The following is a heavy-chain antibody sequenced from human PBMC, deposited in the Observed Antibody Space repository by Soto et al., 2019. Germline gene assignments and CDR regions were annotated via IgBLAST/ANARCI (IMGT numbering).Heavy chain of an antibody. D-gene: IGHD3-16*01. V-gene: IGHV1-18*01. CDR1: GYTFTNCG. CDR2: IIAYNGNT. CDR3: ARGGTPIDY. Sequence: QVQLVQSGAEVKKPGASVKVSCKASGYTFTNCGISWGRQAPGQGREWMGWIIAYNGNTNYAQNFQGRVTMTTDTSTSTADMELRSLRSDATAVYYGARGGTPIDYWGQGTLVTVSS. J-gene: IGHJ4*02.